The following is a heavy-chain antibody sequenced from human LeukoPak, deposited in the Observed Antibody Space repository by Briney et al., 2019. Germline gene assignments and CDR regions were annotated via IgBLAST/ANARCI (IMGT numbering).Heavy chain of an antibody. CDR3: ARAGLPYYYMDV. J-gene: IGHJ6*03. CDR1: GVSISSYY. V-gene: IGHV4-4*07. CDR2: IYTSGST. Sequence: SETLSLNCTVSGVSISSYYWSWIRQPAGKGLEWIRHIYTSGSTNYNPSLKSRVTISVDTSKNQFSLKLSSVTAADTAVYYCARAGLPYYYMDVWGKGTTVTVSS.